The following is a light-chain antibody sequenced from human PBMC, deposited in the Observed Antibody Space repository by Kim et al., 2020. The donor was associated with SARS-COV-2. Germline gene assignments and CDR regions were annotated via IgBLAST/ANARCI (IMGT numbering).Light chain of an antibody. CDR3: QAWDSSTVV. CDR1: KLGDKY. V-gene: IGLV3-1*01. J-gene: IGLJ2*01. Sequence: VAPGQTASITCSGDKLGDKYACWYRQKPGQSPVLVIYQDSKRPSGIPERFSGSNSGNTATLTISGTQAMDEADYYCQAWDSSTVVFGGGTQLTVL. CDR2: QDS.